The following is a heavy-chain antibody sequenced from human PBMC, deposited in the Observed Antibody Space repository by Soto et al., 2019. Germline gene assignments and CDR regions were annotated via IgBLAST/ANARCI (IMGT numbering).Heavy chain of an antibody. Sequence: GASVKVSCKASGYTFSNFAMHWVRQAPGQRLEWMGWINAGNWNTNYAQKFQGRVTMTRNTSISTAYMELSSLRSEDTAVYYCARISLRYFDWLFHRSYGMDVWGQGTTVTVSS. CDR3: ARISLRYFDWLFHRSYGMDV. J-gene: IGHJ6*02. CDR2: INAGNWNT. V-gene: IGHV1-3*01. CDR1: GYTFSNFA. D-gene: IGHD3-9*01.